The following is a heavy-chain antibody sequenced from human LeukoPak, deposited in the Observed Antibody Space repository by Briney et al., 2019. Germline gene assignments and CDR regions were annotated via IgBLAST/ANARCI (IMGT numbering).Heavy chain of an antibody. CDR1: GFTFSSND. J-gene: IGHJ3*01. CDR2: IVSSGSTI. D-gene: IGHD2-15*01. CDR3: ARGGYCSGGTCYKWNAFDV. V-gene: IGHV3-48*03. Sequence: GGSLRLSCAASGFTFSSNDMNWVRQAPGKGPEWVSYIVSSGSTIYYADSVRGRFTISRDNAKNSLYLQMNSLRGEDTAVYYCARGGYCSGGTCYKWNAFDVCGQGTIATVSS.